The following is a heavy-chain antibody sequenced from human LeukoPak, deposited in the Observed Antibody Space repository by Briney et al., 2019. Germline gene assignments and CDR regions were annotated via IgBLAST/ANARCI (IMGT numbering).Heavy chain of an antibody. Sequence: PGGSLRLSCAASGFTFSSYGMHWVRQAPGKGLEWVANIKQDGSEKYYVDSVKGRFTISRDNAKNSLYLQMNSLRAEDTALYYCAKGSSWDIVVVVAATWGQGTLVTVSS. V-gene: IGHV3-7*03. CDR3: AKGSSWDIVVVVAAT. CDR2: IKQDGSEK. CDR1: GFTFSSYG. J-gene: IGHJ5*02. D-gene: IGHD2-15*01.